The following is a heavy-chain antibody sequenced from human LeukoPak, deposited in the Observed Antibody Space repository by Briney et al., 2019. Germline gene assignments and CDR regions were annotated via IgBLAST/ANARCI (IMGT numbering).Heavy chain of an antibody. CDR2: IYYRGNT. J-gene: IGHJ4*02. V-gene: IGHV4-39*07. D-gene: IGHD1-7*01. CDR1: GGSISSGTYY. CDR3: ARLYGNYQNYFDY. Sequence: SETLSLTCTVSGGSISSGTYYWGWIRQPPGKGLEWIANIYYRGNTFYNPSLKSRVTMSVDTSKNQFSLKLRSVTAADTAVYYCARLYGNYQNYFDYWGQGTLVTVSS.